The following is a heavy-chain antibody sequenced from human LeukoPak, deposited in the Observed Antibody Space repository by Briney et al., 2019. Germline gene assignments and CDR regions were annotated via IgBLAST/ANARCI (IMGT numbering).Heavy chain of an antibody. D-gene: IGHD3-10*01. Sequence: PGGSLRLSCAASGFTFSSYAMSWVRQAPGKGLEWVSAISGSGGSTYYADSVKGRFTISRDNSKNTLYLQMNGLRAEDTAVYYCAKDQSKVRSPGKNWFDPWGQGTLVTVSS. J-gene: IGHJ5*02. CDR2: ISGSGGST. CDR3: AKDQSKVRSPGKNWFDP. V-gene: IGHV3-23*01. CDR1: GFTFSSYA.